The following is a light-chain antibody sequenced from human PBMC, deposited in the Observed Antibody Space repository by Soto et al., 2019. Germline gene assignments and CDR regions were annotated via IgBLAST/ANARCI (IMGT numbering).Light chain of an antibody. CDR1: QSVNRN. CDR3: HQYHEWPMT. V-gene: IGKV3-15*01. J-gene: IGKJ5*01. Sequence: EIVMTQSPATLSVSPGERATVSCRTSQSVNRNLAWYQQKPGQVPRLVIYGPSTRAIGIPDRFSGSGSGTDFTLTISSLQSEDFAVYYWHQYHEWPMTFGQGTRLEI. CDR2: GPS.